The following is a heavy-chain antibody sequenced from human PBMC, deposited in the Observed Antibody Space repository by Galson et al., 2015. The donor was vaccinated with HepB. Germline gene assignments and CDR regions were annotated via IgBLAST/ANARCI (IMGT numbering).Heavy chain of an antibody. CDR1: GYTFTNYY. D-gene: IGHD3-10*01. Sequence: SVKVSCKASGYTFTNYYVHWVRQAPGQGLEWMGLIDPSGGDTSCAQKFQGRVTMTRDTSTSPVYMNLTSLTSEDTAVYYCARRGFGEFEIDYWGQGTLVTVSS. CDR3: ARRGFGEFEIDY. CDR2: IDPSGGDT. J-gene: IGHJ4*02. V-gene: IGHV1-46*01.